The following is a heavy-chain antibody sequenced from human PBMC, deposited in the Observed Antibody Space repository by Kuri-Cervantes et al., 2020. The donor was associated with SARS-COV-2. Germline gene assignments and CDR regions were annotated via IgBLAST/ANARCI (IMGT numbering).Heavy chain of an antibody. D-gene: IGHD6-19*01. V-gene: IGHV6-1*01. CDR1: GDSVSSNSAA. CDR3: AGGSSGRDY. CDR2: TFYRSKWHN. J-gene: IGHJ4*02. Sequence: CAISGDSVSSNSAAWSWIRQSPSRGLEWLGRTFYRSKWHNDYAVSVKGRITISPDTSKNQFSLRLYSVTPEDTAVYYCAGGSSGRDYWGQGTLVTVSS.